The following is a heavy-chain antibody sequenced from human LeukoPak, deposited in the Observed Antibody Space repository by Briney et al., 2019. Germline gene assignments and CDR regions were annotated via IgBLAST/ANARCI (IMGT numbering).Heavy chain of an antibody. V-gene: IGHV1-2*02. J-gene: IGHJ4*02. CDR2: INPNSGDT. D-gene: IGHD1-26*01. Sequence: ASVKVSCKASGYTFIDYYIYWVRQAPGQGPEWMGWINPNSGDTNYAQKFQGRVTLTTDTSISTAYMELSRLRSDDTAVYYCARVMWGATAFDYWGQGTLVTVSS. CDR1: GYTFIDYY. CDR3: ARVMWGATAFDY.